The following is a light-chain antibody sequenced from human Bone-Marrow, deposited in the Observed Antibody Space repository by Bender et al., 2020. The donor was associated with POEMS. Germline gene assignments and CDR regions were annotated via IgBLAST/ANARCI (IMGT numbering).Light chain of an antibody. J-gene: IGLJ1*01. CDR1: SSDVGGYNL. Sequence: QSGLAQPASVSGSPGQSITISCTGTSSDVGGYNLVSWYQQHPGRAPKLMISEGSKRPSGVSSRFSGSESGNTASLTISGLQAEDEADYYCCSYAGSNTYVFGTGTKVTVL. V-gene: IGLV2-23*01. CDR3: CSYAGSNTYV. CDR2: EGS.